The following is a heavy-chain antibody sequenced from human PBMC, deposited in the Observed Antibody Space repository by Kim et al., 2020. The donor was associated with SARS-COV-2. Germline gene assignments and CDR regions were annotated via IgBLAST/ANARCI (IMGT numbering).Heavy chain of an antibody. Sequence: GESLKISCKGSGYSFTSYWIGWVRQMPGKGLEWMGIIYPGDSDTRYSPSFQGQVTISADKSISTAYLQWSSLKASDTAMYYCASSSNWNDDPFDYWDQGTLVTVSS. CDR2: IYPGDSDT. D-gene: IGHD1-1*01. CDR1: GYSFTSYW. V-gene: IGHV5-51*01. J-gene: IGHJ4*02. CDR3: ASSSNWNDDPFDY.